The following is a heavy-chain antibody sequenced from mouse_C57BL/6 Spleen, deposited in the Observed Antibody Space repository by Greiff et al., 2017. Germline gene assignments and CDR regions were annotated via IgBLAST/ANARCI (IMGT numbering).Heavy chain of an antibody. J-gene: IGHJ4*01. CDR2: IYPRSGNT. CDR3: ARLDYHYAMDY. D-gene: IGHD1-1*02. CDR1: GYTFTSYG. V-gene: IGHV1-81*01. Sequence: QVQLQQSGAELARPGASVKLSCKASGYTFTSYGISWVKQRTGQGLEWIGEIYPRSGNTYYNEKFKGKATLTSDKSSSTAYMELRSLTSEDSAVYFCARLDYHYAMDYWGQGTSVTVSS.